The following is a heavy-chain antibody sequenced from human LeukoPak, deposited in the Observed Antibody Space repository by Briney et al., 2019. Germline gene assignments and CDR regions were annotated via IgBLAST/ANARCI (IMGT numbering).Heavy chain of an antibody. CDR3: AQFLPWS. J-gene: IGHJ5*02. D-gene: IGHD2-8*01. CDR2: LLFDGVTK. V-gene: IGHV3-30*02. Sequence: GGSLRLSCAASGFTFSNFGMHWVRQAPGKGLDWVAALLFDGVTKHYSDSVKGRFTISRDDSQNTLFLQMNSLRVEDTAVYYCAQFLPWSWGQGTLGTVSS. CDR1: GFTFSNFG.